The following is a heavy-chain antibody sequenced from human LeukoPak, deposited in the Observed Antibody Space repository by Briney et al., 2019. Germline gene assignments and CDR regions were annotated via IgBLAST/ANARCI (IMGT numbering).Heavy chain of an antibody. CDR3: ARGWVPAIGGYCCDY. CDR2: ISAYNGNT. D-gene: IGHD2-15*01. J-gene: IGHJ4*02. V-gene: IGHV1-18*04. CDR1: GYIFTSYG. Sequence: ASVNVSCKASGYIFTSYGFSWVRQAARQGLEWMGWISAYNGNTNYAQKLQGRVTMTTDTSTSPAYMELRGLTSDDTAVYYCARGWVPAIGGYCCDYWGQGTLVTVSS.